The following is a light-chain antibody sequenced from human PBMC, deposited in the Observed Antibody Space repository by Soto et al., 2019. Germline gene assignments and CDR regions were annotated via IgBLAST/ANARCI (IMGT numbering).Light chain of an antibody. J-gene: IGKJ1*01. CDR2: GAS. V-gene: IGKV3-15*01. Sequence: EVVMTQSPATLSVSPGEGATLSCRASQSVSRNVAWYQQKPGQAPRLLIYGASTRATGIPARFSCSGSGTEFTLTISSLQSEDFAIYYCQQYDDRPPWTFGQGTKVEIK. CDR3: QQYDDRPPWT. CDR1: QSVSRN.